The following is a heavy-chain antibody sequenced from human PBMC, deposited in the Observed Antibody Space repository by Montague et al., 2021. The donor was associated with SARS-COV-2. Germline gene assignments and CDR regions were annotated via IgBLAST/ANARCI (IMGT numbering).Heavy chain of an antibody. J-gene: IGHJ3*02. D-gene: IGHD3-3*01. CDR3: ARRPGASYYVFWSGGFDI. Sequence: SETLSLTCTVSGGSVNSGSYSWDWIRQPPGKGLEWIGSIHYSGSTSYNPSLKSRVTISIDTSKNHFSLRVNSVTAADSAVYFCARRPGASYYVFWSGGFDIWGQGTMVTVS. V-gene: IGHV4-39*01. CDR1: GGSVNSGSYS. CDR2: IHYSGST.